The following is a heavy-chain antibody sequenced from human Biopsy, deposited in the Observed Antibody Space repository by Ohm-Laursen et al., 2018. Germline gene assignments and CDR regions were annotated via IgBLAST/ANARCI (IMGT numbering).Heavy chain of an antibody. CDR1: GFTFQDHA. D-gene: IGHD2-21*01. J-gene: IGHJ4*02. V-gene: IGHV3-9*01. CDR2: ISWNSGSI. CDR3: ARLGELHGLWYFDF. Sequence: SLSLSCSASGFTFQDHAMHWVRQAPGKGLEWVSGISWNSGSINYAVSVQGRFTISRDNAKNSLYLQMNSLRVEDTALYFCARLGELHGLWYFDFWGQGALVTVSS.